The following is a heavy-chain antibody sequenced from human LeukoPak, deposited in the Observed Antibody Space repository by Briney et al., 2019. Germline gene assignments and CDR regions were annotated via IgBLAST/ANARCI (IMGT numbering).Heavy chain of an antibody. V-gene: IGHV2-70*11. CDR3: ARMKHRDSSGWFGYYFDY. CDR1: GFSLSTSGMC. CDR2: IDWDDDK. J-gene: IGHJ4*02. D-gene: IGHD6-19*01. Sequence: SGPALVKPTQTLTLTCTFSGFSLSTSGMCVSWIRQPPGKALEWLARIDWDDDKYYSTSLKTRLTISKDTSKNQVVLTMTNMDPVDTATYYCARMKHRDSSGWFGYYFDYWGQGTLVTVSS.